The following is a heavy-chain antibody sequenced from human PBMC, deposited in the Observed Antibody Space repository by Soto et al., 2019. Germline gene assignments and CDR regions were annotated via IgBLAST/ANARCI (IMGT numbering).Heavy chain of an antibody. V-gene: IGHV4-4*02. D-gene: IGHD3-22*01. CDR1: GGSISSSNW. Sequence: QVQLQESGPGLVKPSGTLSLTCAVSGGSISSSNWWSWVRQPPGKGLEWIGEIYHSGSTNYNPSLKSRVTISVDKSKNQFSLKLSSVTAADTAVYYCARRPYYYDSSGLATPLWFDPWGQGTLVTVSS. CDR2: IYHSGST. CDR3: ARRPYYYDSSGLATPLWFDP. J-gene: IGHJ5*02.